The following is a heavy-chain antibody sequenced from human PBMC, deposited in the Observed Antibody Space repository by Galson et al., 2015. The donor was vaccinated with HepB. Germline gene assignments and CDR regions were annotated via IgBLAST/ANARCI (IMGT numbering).Heavy chain of an antibody. CDR1: GFTFSDYY. CDR2: ISPTSSYI. CDR3: ARLYCGGDCYSGGGHFDY. D-gene: IGHD2-21*02. J-gene: IGHJ4*02. Sequence: SLRLSCAASGFTFSDYYMTWVRQAPGKGLEWLSYISPTSSYIRSVDSVKGRFTISRDNAKSSLYLQMNSLSADDTAVYYCARLYCGGDCYSGGGHFDYWGQGTLVTVSP. V-gene: IGHV3-11*06.